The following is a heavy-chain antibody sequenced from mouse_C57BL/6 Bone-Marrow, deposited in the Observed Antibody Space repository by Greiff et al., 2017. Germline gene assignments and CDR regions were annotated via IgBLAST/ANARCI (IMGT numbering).Heavy chain of an antibody. Sequence: VQLQQSGAELVKPGASVKLSCKASGYTFTDYTIHWVKQRPGQGLEWIGWIYPGSGSIKYNEKFKDKATLTADKSSSTEYSGLSRVESEGSAVYFCARHEVYGYDVGFAYWGQGTLVTVSA. CDR2: IYPGSGSI. J-gene: IGHJ3*01. CDR1: GYTFTDYT. D-gene: IGHD2-2*01. CDR3: ARHEVYGYDVGFAY. V-gene: IGHV1-62-2*01.